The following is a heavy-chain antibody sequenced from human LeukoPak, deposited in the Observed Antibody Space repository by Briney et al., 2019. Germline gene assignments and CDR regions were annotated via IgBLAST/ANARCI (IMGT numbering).Heavy chain of an antibody. Sequence: GGPLRLSCAPSGFTFSSYCMSWVRQAPGKGPEWVANIKQDGSEKYYVDSVKARFTISRDNPKNSLYLQMNSLRAEDTAVYYCARGRMLYYYDSSGYPFDYWGQGSLVTVSS. CDR2: IKQDGSEK. V-gene: IGHV3-7*04. CDR3: ARGRMLYYYDSSGYPFDY. D-gene: IGHD3-22*01. J-gene: IGHJ4*02. CDR1: GFTFSSYC.